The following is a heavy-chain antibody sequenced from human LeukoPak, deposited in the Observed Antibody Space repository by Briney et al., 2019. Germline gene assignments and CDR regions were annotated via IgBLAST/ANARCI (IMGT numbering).Heavy chain of an antibody. V-gene: IGHV4-38-2*01. J-gene: IGHJ5*02. CDR1: GYSISSGYY. Sequence: SETLSLTCGVSGYSISSGYYWGWIRQPPGKGLEWIGSIYHSGSTYYNPSLKSRVTISVDTSKNQVSLNLNSVTAADTAVYYCARNGRDGSGYSSNWFDPWGQGTLVTVSS. CDR3: ARNGRDGSGYSSNWFDP. D-gene: IGHD3-22*01. CDR2: IYHSGST.